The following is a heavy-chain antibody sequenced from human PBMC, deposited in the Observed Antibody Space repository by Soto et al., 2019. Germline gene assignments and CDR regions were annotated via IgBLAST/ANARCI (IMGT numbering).Heavy chain of an antibody. J-gene: IGHJ4*02. CDR1: GFTFSSYG. CDR2: ISYDGSNK. D-gene: IGHD3-22*01. CDR3: AKVWHYDSSGPNDY. Sequence: GGSLRLSXAASGFTFSSYGMHWVRQAPAKGLEWVAVISYDGSNKYYADSVKGRFTISRDNSKNTLYLQMNSLRAEDTAVYYCAKVWHYDSSGPNDYWGQGTLVTVSS. V-gene: IGHV3-30*18.